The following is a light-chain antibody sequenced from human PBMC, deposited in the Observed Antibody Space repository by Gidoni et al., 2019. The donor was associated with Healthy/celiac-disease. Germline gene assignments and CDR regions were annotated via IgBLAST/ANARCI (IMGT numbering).Light chain of an antibody. CDR3: QTWGTGTHVV. V-gene: IGLV4-69*01. J-gene: IGLJ2*01. CDR2: LNSDGSH. Sequence: QLVLTQSPSASASLGASVKLTCTLSSGHSSHAIAWHQQQPEKGPRYLMKLNSDGSHSKGDGIPDRFSGSSSGAERYRTISSLQSEDEADYYCQTWGTGTHVVFGGGTKLTVL. CDR1: SGHSSHA.